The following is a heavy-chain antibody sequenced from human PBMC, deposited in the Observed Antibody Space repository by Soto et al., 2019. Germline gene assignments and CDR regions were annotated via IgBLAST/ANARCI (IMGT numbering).Heavy chain of an antibody. CDR2: IYYDVSNK. CDR1: GFTFSIYG. CDR3: AKDSDFWSGYMEV. Sequence: QVQLVESGAGVVQPGSSLRLSCAASGFTFSIYGMHWVRQAPGKGLEWVAVIYYDVSNKYYADSVKGRFTISRDNSKNTLYLQMNSLRADDTAVSYCAKDSDFWSGYMEVWGHGTTVTV. D-gene: IGHD3-3*01. V-gene: IGHV3-30*18. J-gene: IGHJ6*01.